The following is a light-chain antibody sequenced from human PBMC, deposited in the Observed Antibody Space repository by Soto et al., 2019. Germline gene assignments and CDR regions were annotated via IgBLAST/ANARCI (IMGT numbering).Light chain of an antibody. V-gene: IGKV4-1*01. CDR3: QQYYTTPYT. CDR1: QNVLYNSNNRNY. CDR2: WAS. J-gene: IGKJ2*01. Sequence: DIVMTQSPDSVAVSLGERATINCKSSQNVLYNSNNRNYLTWYQQKPGQPPKLLIYWASTRESGVPDRFSGSGSGTDFTLTISSLQAEDVAVYYCQQYYTTPYTFGQGTKLEIK.